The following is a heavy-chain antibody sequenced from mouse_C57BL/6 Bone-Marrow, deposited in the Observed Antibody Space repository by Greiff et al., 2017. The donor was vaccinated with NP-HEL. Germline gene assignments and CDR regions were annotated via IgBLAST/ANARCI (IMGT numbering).Heavy chain of an antibody. Sequence: VQLQQPGAELVRPGSSVKLSCKASGYTFTSYWMHWVKQRPIQGLEWIGNIDPSDSETHYNQKFKDKATLTVDKSSSTAYMQLSSLTSEDSAVYYCARSLDGYDVSDYAMDYWGQGTSVTVSS. CDR3: ARSLDGYDVSDYAMDY. V-gene: IGHV1-52*01. CDR1: GYTFTSYW. D-gene: IGHD2-2*01. J-gene: IGHJ4*01. CDR2: IDPSDSET.